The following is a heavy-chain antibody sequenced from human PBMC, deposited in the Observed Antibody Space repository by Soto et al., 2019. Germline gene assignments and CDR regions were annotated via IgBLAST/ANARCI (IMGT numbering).Heavy chain of an antibody. CDR1: GFSFGNYG. CDR3: ARELAVAGPDDDALNI. J-gene: IGHJ3*02. CDR2: IWHDGSNK. D-gene: IGHD6-19*01. Sequence: ESGGGVVQPGGSLRLSCAASGFSFGNYGMHWVRQAPGKGLEWVAVIWHDGSNKFYGDSVKGRFTISRDNSRNTVYLQMNSLRVEDTGVYYCARELAVAGPDDDALNIWGRGTMVTVSS. V-gene: IGHV3-33*01.